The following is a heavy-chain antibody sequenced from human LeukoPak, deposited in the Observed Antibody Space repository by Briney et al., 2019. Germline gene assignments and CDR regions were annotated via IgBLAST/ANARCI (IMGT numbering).Heavy chain of an antibody. Sequence: SETLSLTCTVSGGSISSYYWSWIRQPAGKGLEWIGRIYTSGSTNYNPSRKSRVTMSVDTAKNQFSLKLSSVTAADTAVYYCARDSGGYCSGGSCSGFDPWGQGTLVTVSS. CDR1: GGSISSYY. CDR3: ARDSGGYCSGGSCSGFDP. J-gene: IGHJ5*02. V-gene: IGHV4-4*07. CDR2: IYTSGST. D-gene: IGHD2-15*01.